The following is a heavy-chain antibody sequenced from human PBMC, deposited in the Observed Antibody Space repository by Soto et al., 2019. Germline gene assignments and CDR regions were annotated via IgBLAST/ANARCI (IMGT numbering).Heavy chain of an antibody. Sequence: GGSLRLSCAASGFTFSSYWMSWVRQAPGKGLEWVANIKQDGSEKYYVDSVKGRFTISRDNAKNSLYLQMNSLRAEDTAVYYCARDRADTAMVQFDYWGQGTLVTVSS. D-gene: IGHD5-18*01. V-gene: IGHV3-7*03. J-gene: IGHJ4*02. CDR3: ARDRADTAMVQFDY. CDR2: IKQDGSEK. CDR1: GFTFSSYW.